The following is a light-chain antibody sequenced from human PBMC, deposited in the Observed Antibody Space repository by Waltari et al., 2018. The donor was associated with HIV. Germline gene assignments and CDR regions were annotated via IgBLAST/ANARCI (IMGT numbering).Light chain of an antibody. V-gene: IGLV2-14*01. J-gene: IGLJ3*02. CDR1: NSHVCHYNY. CDR2: EVT. Sequence: QSVLTQPASVSGSPGQSITISCTGTNSHVCHYNYVSWYQQHPGKAPKLLIYEVTHRPSGISSRFSGFKSGNTASMTISGLQAEDEADYYCSSYTATTAILFGGGTKVTVL. CDR3: SSYTATTAIL.